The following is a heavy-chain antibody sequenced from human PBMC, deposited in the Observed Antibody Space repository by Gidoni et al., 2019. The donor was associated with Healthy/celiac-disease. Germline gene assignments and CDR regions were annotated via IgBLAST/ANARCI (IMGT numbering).Heavy chain of an antibody. V-gene: IGHV3-7*04. D-gene: IGHD3-22*01. CDR3: ARGGDYDSSGFEFDY. CDR2: IKQYGSEK. CDR1: GFTFSSGW. Sequence: EVQLVESGGGLVQPGGSLRLSGAASGFTFSSGWMSWVGQAPGKGLEWVANIKQYGSEKYYVDSVKGRFTISRDNAKNSLYLQMNSLRAEDTAVYYCARGGDYDSSGFEFDYWGQGTLVTVSS. J-gene: IGHJ4*02.